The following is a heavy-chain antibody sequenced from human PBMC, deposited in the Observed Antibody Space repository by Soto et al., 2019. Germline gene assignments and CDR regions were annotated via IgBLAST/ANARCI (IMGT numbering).Heavy chain of an antibody. J-gene: IGHJ3*02. Sequence: ASVKVSCKASGGTFSSYAISWVRQAPGQGLEWMGGIIPIFGTANYAQKFQGRVTITADESTSTAYMELSSLRSEDTAVYYCAGTLYCYDSSGYTKPGAFDIWGQGTMVTVSS. V-gene: IGHV1-69*13. CDR3: AGTLYCYDSSGYTKPGAFDI. CDR2: IIPIFGTA. D-gene: IGHD3-22*01. CDR1: GGTFSSYA.